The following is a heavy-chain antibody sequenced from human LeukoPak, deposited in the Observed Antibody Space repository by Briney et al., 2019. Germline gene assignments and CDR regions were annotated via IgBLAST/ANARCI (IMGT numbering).Heavy chain of an antibody. D-gene: IGHD6-6*01. V-gene: IGHV3-9*01. CDR1: GFTFDDYA. CDR2: ISWNSGSI. Sequence: PGGSLRLSCAASGFTFDDYAMHWVRQAPGKGLEWVSGISWNSGSIGYADSVKGRFTISRDNAKNPLYLQMNSLRAEDTALYYCAKDSVGGIAARPYYFDYWGQGTLVTVSS. J-gene: IGHJ4*02. CDR3: AKDSVGGIAARPYYFDY.